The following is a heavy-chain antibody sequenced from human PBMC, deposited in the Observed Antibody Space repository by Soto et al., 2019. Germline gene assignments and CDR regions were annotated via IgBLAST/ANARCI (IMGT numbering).Heavy chain of an antibody. CDR2: VFFSGST. CDR3: ASHPIYDSSGYLT. V-gene: IGHV4-59*08. CDR1: GGSISSYY. Sequence: QVQLQESGPGLVKPSETLSLTCTVSGGSISSYYWSWIRQPPGKGLEWIGYVFFSGSTNYNPSLKSRVTISVDTSKNQFSLKLSSVTAADTAVYYCASHPIYDSSGYLTWGQGTLVTVSS. D-gene: IGHD3-22*01. J-gene: IGHJ4*02.